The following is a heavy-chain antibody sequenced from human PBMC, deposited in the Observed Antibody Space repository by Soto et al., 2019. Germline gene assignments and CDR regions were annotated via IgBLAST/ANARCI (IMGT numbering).Heavy chain of an antibody. Sequence: GGSLRLSCAASGFTFSSYSMNWVRQAPGEGLEWVSSISSSSSYIYYADSVKGRFTISRDNAKNSLYLQMNSLRAEDTAVYYCASSLGYCSSTSCYKGGYYYGMDVWGQGTTVTVSS. CDR2: ISSSSSYI. CDR3: ASSLGYCSSTSCYKGGYYYGMDV. CDR1: GFTFSSYS. D-gene: IGHD2-2*02. J-gene: IGHJ6*02. V-gene: IGHV3-21*01.